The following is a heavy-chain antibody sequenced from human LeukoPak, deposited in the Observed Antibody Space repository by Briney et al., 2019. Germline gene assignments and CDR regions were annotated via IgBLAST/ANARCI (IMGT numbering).Heavy chain of an antibody. CDR3: ARDQDFWSGSYDY. CDR1: GFTFSSYA. CDR2: IKQDGSEK. J-gene: IGHJ4*02. D-gene: IGHD3-3*01. Sequence: GGSLRLSCAASGFTFSSYAMSWVRQAPGKGLEWVADIKQDGSEKYYVDSVKGRFTISRDNAKNSLYLQMNSLRAEDTAVYYCARDQDFWSGSYDYWGQGTLVTVSS. V-gene: IGHV3-7*01.